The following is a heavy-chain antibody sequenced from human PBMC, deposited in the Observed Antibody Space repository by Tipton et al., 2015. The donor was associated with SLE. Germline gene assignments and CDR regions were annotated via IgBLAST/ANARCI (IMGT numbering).Heavy chain of an antibody. Sequence: TLSLTCTVSGGSISSYYWSWIRQPPGKGLEWIGYIYTSESTNYNPSLKSRVTISVDTSKNQFSLKLSSVTAADTAVYYCARHGGDYFDYWGQGTLVTVSS. J-gene: IGHJ4*02. D-gene: IGHD4-17*01. CDR2: IYTSEST. CDR3: ARHGGDYFDY. V-gene: IGHV4-4*09. CDR1: GGSISSYY.